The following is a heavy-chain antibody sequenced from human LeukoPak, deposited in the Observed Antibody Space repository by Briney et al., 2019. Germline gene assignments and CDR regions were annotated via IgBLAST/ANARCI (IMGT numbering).Heavy chain of an antibody. Sequence: SETLSLTCTVSGGSISSSSYYWSWIRQPPGKGLEWIGEINHSGSTNYNPSLKSRVTISVDTSKNQFSLKLSSVTAADTAVYYCARMSHDYWGQGTLVTVSS. CDR3: ARMSHDY. V-gene: IGHV4-39*07. CDR1: GGSISSSSYY. CDR2: INHSGST. J-gene: IGHJ4*02.